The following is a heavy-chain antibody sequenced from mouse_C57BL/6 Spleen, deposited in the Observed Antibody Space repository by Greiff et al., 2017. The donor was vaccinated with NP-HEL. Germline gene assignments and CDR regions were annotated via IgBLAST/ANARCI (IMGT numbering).Heavy chain of an antibody. CDR1: GYSFTSYY. CDR2: IYPGSGNT. J-gene: IGHJ2*01. D-gene: IGHD2-3*01. V-gene: IGHV1-66*01. Sequence: VKLQQSGPELVKPGASVKISCKASGYSFTSYYIHWVKQRPGQGLEWIGWIYPGSGNTKYNEKFKGKATLTADTSSSTAYMQLSSLTSEDSAVYYCAREGNDGYYLFDYWGQGTTLTVSS. CDR3: AREGNDGYYLFDY.